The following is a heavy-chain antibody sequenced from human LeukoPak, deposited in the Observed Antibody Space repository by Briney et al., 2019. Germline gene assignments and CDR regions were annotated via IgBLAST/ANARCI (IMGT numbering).Heavy chain of an antibody. D-gene: IGHD2-2*01. J-gene: IGHJ4*02. CDR1: GFTFSSYG. CDR3: ARGEVVPAAPFDY. CDR2: IWYDGNNK. V-gene: IGHV3-33*01. Sequence: GGSLRLSCAASGFTFSSYGMHWVRQAPGKGLEWVAVIWYDGNNKYYADSVKGRFTISRDNSKNTLYLQMNSLRAEDTAVYYCARGEVVPAAPFDYWGQGTLVTVSS.